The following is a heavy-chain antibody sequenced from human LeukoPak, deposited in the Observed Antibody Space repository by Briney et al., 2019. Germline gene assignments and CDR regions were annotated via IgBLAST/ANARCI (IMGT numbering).Heavy chain of an antibody. Sequence: PSETLSLTCNVSGGSINTANYYWTWIRQPPGKGLEWIGYISYSGTPHYNPSLNSRVTISLDTSKNQFSLKLNSVTAADTAMYYCARDRYGDFEDYWGHGTLVTVSS. J-gene: IGHJ4*01. D-gene: IGHD4-17*01. CDR3: ARDRYGDFEDY. CDR1: GGSINTANYY. V-gene: IGHV4-30-4*08. CDR2: ISYSGTP.